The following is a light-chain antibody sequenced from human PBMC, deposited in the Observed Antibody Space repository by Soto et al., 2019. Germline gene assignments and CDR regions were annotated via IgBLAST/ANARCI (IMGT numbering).Light chain of an antibody. V-gene: IGLV1-40*01. Sequence: QAVVTQPPSVSGAPGQRVTISCTGSSSNIGAVFDVHWYQQVPGTATKLLIYENTKRPSGVPDRFSGSKSGTSASLAITGLQAEDEADYYCQSYDSGLSGWLFGGGTKLTVL. J-gene: IGLJ2*01. CDR3: QSYDSGLSGWL. CDR1: SSNIGAVFD. CDR2: ENT.